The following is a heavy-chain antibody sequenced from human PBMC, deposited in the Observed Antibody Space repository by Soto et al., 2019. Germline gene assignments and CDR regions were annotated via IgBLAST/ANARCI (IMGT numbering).Heavy chain of an antibody. CDR1: GGSLSGDY. J-gene: IGHJ6*02. Sequence: SETLSLTCAVYGGSLSGDYWSWIRQPPGKGLEWVGEINHSGSTNYNPSLKSRVTISVDTSKNQFSLKLSSVTAADTAVYYCARGVYCSSTTCHWGMDCWGQGTSDTVSS. D-gene: IGHD2-2*01. CDR3: ARGVYCSSTTCHWGMDC. CDR2: INHSGST. V-gene: IGHV4-34*01.